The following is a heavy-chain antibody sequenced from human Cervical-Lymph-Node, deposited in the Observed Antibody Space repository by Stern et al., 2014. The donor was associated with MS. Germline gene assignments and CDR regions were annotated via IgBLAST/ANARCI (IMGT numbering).Heavy chain of an antibody. CDR2: ISSGSGTI. CDR1: GFTFANYY. CDR3: VRATVSGYFDY. D-gene: IGHD4-17*01. J-gene: IGHJ4*02. V-gene: IGHV3-48*02. Sequence: EVQLVESGGGMGQPGGSLGLSCRGSGFTFANYYMNWVRQAPGKGLEWVAYISSGSGTIYYADSVKGRFTISRDNAESSVYLQMNSLRDGDTAVYYCVRATVSGYFDYWGQGTLVTVSS.